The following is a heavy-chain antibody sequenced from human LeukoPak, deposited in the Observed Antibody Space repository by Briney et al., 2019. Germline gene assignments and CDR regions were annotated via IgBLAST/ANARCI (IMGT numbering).Heavy chain of an antibody. V-gene: IGHV4-39*07. Sequence: SETLSLTCTVSGGSISSSSYYWGWIRQPPGEGLEWIGSIYYSGSTYYNPSLKSRVTISVDTSKNQFSLKLSSVTAADTAVYYCARGEAAASTMGWFDPWGQGTLVTVSS. CDR1: GGSISSSSYY. D-gene: IGHD6-13*01. CDR2: IYYSGST. J-gene: IGHJ5*02. CDR3: ARGEAAASTMGWFDP.